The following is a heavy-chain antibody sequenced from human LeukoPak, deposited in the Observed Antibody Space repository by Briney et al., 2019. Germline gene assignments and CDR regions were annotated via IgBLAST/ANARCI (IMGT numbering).Heavy chain of an antibody. CDR3: AGDHAAFHGFDI. CDR1: GGSISSYH. Sequence: KPSETLSLTCTVSGGSISSYHWSWIRQPAGKGLEWIGSIYTSGSTNYNPSLKSRVTMSVDTSKSQFSLKLSSVTAADTAVYYCAGDHAAFHGFDIWGQGTMVTVSS. CDR2: IYTSGST. J-gene: IGHJ3*02. D-gene: IGHD6-25*01. V-gene: IGHV4-4*07.